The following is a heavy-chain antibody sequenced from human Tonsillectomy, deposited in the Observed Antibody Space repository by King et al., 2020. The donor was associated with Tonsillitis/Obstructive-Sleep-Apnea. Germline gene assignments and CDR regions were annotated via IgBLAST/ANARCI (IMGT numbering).Heavy chain of an antibody. Sequence: VQLVESGGGLVKPGGSLRLSCAASGFTFSDYYMSWIRQAPGKGLEGVSYISSSSSYTNYADSVKGRFTIPRDNAKNSLYLQMNSLRAEDTAVYYCARGWGTSFSDYWGQGTLVTVSS. V-gene: IGHV3-11*05. CDR3: ARGWGTSFSDY. J-gene: IGHJ4*02. CDR2: ISSSSSYT. CDR1: GFTFSDYY. D-gene: IGHD2-2*01.